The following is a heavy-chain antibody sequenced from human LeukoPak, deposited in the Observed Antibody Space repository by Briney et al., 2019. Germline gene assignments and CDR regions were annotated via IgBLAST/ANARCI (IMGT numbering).Heavy chain of an antibody. Sequence: QPGGSLRLSCVTSGFTLSSYVLSWVRQAPGKGLEWVSAISGSGESTYYRDSVKGRFAISRDNSKNTLYLQMNSLRVEDTAVYYCARDRSSSVYDSSGYYFTYFDYWGQGTLVTVSS. D-gene: IGHD3-22*01. CDR1: GFTLSSYV. CDR3: ARDRSSSVYDSSGYYFTYFDY. V-gene: IGHV3-23*01. J-gene: IGHJ4*02. CDR2: ISGSGEST.